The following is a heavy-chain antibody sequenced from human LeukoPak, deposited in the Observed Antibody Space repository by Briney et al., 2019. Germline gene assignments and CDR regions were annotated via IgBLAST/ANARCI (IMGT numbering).Heavy chain of an antibody. CDR3: AREYLAAGTPYYYYGMDV. D-gene: IGHD6-13*01. V-gene: IGHV4-4*07. Sequence: SETLSLTCTVSGGSISSYYWSWIRQPAGKGLEWIGRIYTSGSTNYNPSLKSRVTMSVGTSKNQFSLKLSSVTAADTAVYYCAREYLAAGTPYYYYGMDVWGQGTTVTVSS. CDR1: GGSISSYY. J-gene: IGHJ6*02. CDR2: IYTSGST.